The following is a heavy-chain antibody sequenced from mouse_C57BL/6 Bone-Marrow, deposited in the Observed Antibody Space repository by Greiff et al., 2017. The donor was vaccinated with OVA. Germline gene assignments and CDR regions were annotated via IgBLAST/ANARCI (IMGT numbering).Heavy chain of an antibody. CDR1: GFTFSDYY. CDR2: ISNGGGST. V-gene: IGHV5-12*01. Sequence: EVKLVESGGGLVQPGGSLKLSCAASGFTFSDYYMYWVRQTPEKRLEWVAYISNGGGSTYYPDTVKGRFTISRDNAKNTLYLQMSHLKSEDTAMYYCARDPLGPFAYWGQGTLVTVSA. J-gene: IGHJ3*01. CDR3: ARDPLGPFAY. D-gene: IGHD4-1*01.